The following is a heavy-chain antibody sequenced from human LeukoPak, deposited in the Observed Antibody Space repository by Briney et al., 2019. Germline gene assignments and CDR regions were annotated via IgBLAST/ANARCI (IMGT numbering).Heavy chain of an antibody. CDR1: GYTFTSYG. J-gene: IGHJ3*02. Sequence: ASVKVSCKASGYTFTSYGVSWVRQAPGQGLEWMGWISTYNDNTNNLQKVQDRVTMTTDTSTSTAYMELRSLTSDDTAVYYCARGQTQLWFGEGRAAFDIWGQGTMVTVSS. V-gene: IGHV1-18*01. CDR2: ISTYNDNT. D-gene: IGHD3-10*01. CDR3: ARGQTQLWFGEGRAAFDI.